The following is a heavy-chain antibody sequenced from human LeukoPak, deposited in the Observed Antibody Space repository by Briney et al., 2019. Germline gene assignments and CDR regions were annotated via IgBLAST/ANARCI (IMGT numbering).Heavy chain of an antibody. J-gene: IGHJ6*02. D-gene: IGHD2-2*01. V-gene: IGHV7-4-1*02. CDR1: GYTFTSYA. Sequence: ASVKVSCKASGYTFTSYAMNWVRQAPGQGLEWMGWINTNTGNPTYAQGFTGRFVFSLDTSVSTAYLQISSLKAEDTAVYYCARGNRCSSTSCYYYYYGMDVWGQGTTVTVSS. CDR3: ARGNRCSSTSCYYYYYGMDV. CDR2: INTNTGNP.